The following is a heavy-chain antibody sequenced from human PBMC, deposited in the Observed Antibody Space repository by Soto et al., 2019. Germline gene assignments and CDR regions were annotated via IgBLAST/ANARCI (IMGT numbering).Heavy chain of an antibody. D-gene: IGHD2-8*01. CDR1: GFTFSSYA. V-gene: IGHV3-21*01. J-gene: IGHJ4*02. Sequence: PGGSLRLSCAASGFTFSSYAMSWVRQAPGKGLEWVSYISGSGSNTYYADSVKGRFTISRDNAKNTLYLHMNSLRAEDTAVYYCARGLRCRRSCQFVFWGQGTLVTVSS. CDR3: ARGLRCRRSCQFVF. CDR2: ISGSGSNT.